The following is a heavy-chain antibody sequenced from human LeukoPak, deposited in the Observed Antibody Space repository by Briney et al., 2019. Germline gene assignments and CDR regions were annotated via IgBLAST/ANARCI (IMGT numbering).Heavy chain of an antibody. CDR2: ISAYNGDT. Sequence: ASVKVSCKASGYTFSSYGISWLRQATRQGPEKRVWISAYNGDTNYAQKLQGRVTMTTDTSTSTAYMELRSLRSDDTAVYYCAILDIGDYGMDVWGKGTTVTVSS. V-gene: IGHV1-18*04. J-gene: IGHJ6*04. CDR3: AILDIGDYGMDV. D-gene: IGHD5-12*01. CDR1: GYTFSSYG.